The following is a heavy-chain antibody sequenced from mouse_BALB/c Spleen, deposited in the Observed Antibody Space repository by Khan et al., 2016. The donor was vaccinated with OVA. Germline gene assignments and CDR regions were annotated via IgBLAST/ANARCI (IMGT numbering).Heavy chain of an antibody. CDR3: AGEEAWYYLDY. J-gene: IGHJ2*01. CDR1: GYIFTSYW. D-gene: IGHD3-2*02. Sequence: QVQLQQSGAELVRPGASVKLSCKTSGYIFTSYWIHWVKQRSGQGLEWIARIYPGTNNTYYNEKLKDKATLTADKSSSTVYMQLSSLKSEDSAVYGGAGEEAWYYLDYWGQGTTLTVSS. CDR2: IYPGTNNT. V-gene: IGHV1S132*01.